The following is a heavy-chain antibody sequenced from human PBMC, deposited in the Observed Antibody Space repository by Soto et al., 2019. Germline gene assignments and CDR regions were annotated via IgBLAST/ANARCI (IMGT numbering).Heavy chain of an antibody. Sequence: EVLLVESGGGLVKPGGSLRLSCATSGFTFTAYSMNWVRQAPGKGLEWVSSINSRRGNTYYTDSVQGRFTISRDNGKRSLYLQMSSLRVEDTAVYYCARGEDSSICDYWGQGTLVTVSS. D-gene: IGHD2-2*01. CDR1: GFTFTAYS. J-gene: IGHJ4*02. V-gene: IGHV3-21*01. CDR2: INSRRGNT. CDR3: ARGEDSSICDY.